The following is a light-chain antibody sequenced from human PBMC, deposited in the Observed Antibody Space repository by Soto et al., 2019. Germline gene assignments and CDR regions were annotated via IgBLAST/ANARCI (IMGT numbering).Light chain of an antibody. V-gene: IGKV3-11*01. CDR1: QSVTSSY. CDR3: QQRSNWPHT. Sequence: EIVLTPSPGTLSLSPGERATLSCRASQSVTSSYLAWYQQKPGQAPRLLIYDTSNRATGIPARFSGSGSGTDFTLTISSLEPEDFAVYYCQQRSNWPHTFGQGTRLEIK. CDR2: DTS. J-gene: IGKJ5*01.